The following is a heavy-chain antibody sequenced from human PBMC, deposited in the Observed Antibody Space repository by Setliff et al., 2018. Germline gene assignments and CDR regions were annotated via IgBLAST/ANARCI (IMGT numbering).Heavy chain of an antibody. D-gene: IGHD6-19*01. CDR3: ARTPPNRGLSNGWYVDY. J-gene: IGHJ4*02. Sequence: ASVKVSCKASSYTFTCYGISWVRQAPGQGLEWMGWIKTYNGDTKYAQNVQDRLTMTTDTSTSTAYMELRSLRSDDTAVYYCARTPPNRGLSNGWYVDYWGQGALVTVSS. CDR2: IKTYNGDT. V-gene: IGHV1-18*01. CDR1: SYTFTCYG.